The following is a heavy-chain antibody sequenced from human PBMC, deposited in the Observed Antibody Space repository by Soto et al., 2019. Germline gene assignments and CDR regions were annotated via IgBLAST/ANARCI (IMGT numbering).Heavy chain of an antibody. Sequence: ETLSLTCTVSGGSMSGFYWTWIRQPAGKGLEWIGRVYSSGGTHYSPSLKSRVTISLDTSKNQFSLRLLSVTDADTAVYFCARGQRFSDWFDPWGQGTLVTVSS. V-gene: IGHV4-4*07. CDR2: VYSSGGT. J-gene: IGHJ5*02. CDR1: GGSMSGFY. CDR3: ARGQRFSDWFDP. D-gene: IGHD3-3*01.